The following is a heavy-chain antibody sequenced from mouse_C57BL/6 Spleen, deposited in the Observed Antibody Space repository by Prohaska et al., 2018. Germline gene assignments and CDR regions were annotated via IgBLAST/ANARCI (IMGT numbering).Heavy chain of an antibody. CDR3: ARSRGTGAMDY. Sequence: HGKSLEWIGDINPNNGGTSYNQKFKGKATLTVDKSSSTAYMELRSLTSEDSAVYYCARSRGTGAMDYWGQGTSVTVSS. J-gene: IGHJ4*01. D-gene: IGHD3-3*01. V-gene: IGHV1-26*01. CDR2: INPNNGGT.